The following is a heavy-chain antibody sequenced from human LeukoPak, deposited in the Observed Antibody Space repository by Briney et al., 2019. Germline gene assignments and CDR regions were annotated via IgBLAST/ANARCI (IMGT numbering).Heavy chain of an antibody. CDR2: IKEDGSEK. CDR3: ARNVGWFRFDY. CDR1: GFAFSDHW. V-gene: IGHV3-7*03. J-gene: IGHJ4*02. Sequence: PGGSLRLSCAASGFAFSDHWMDWVRQAPGKGLEWVANIKEDGSEKYYEDSVKGRFTISRDNAKNSLYLQMNSLRAEDTAVYYCARNVGWFRFDYWGQGTLVTVSS. D-gene: IGHD2-15*01.